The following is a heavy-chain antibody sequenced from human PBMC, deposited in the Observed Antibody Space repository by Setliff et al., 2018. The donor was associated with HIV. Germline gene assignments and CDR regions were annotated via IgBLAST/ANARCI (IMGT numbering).Heavy chain of an antibody. CDR3: ARTIKEHLAVLWFDP. CDR1: GPSINIHY. D-gene: IGHD3-3*02. CDR2: IYSTGST. V-gene: IGHV4-59*08. J-gene: IGHJ5*02. Sequence: ETLSLTCTVSGPSINIHYWSWIRQSPGKGFEWIGYIYSTGSTNYNPSLQSRVTISVNTSKNQFSLRLSSVTAADTAVYYCARTIKEHLAVLWFDPWGQGTLVTVSS.